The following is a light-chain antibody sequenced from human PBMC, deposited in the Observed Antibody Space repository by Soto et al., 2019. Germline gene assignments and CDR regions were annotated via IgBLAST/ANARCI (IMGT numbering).Light chain of an antibody. CDR2: AAS. V-gene: IGKV1-39*01. CDR3: QQSYSTPRS. Sequence: DIQMTQSPSSLSASVGDSVTITCRASQSIRTYLNWYQQKAGEAPHLLIYAASSLQSGVPSRFSASGSGTDFTLTISSLQPEDFATYHCQQSYSTPRSFGQGTKLEIK. J-gene: IGKJ2*01. CDR1: QSIRTY.